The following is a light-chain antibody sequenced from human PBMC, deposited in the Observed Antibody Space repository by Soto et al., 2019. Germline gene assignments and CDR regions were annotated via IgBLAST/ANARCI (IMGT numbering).Light chain of an antibody. CDR3: SSYADRNKFL. Sequence: QSVLTQPPSASGSPGQSVTISCTGTNSDVGGYNYVSWYQQHPGKAPKLIIYEVAKRPSGVPDRISGSKSGNTASLTVSGLQAEDEADYYCSSYADRNKFLFGGGTQLTVL. CDR1: NSDVGGYNY. V-gene: IGLV2-8*01. J-gene: IGLJ7*01. CDR2: EVA.